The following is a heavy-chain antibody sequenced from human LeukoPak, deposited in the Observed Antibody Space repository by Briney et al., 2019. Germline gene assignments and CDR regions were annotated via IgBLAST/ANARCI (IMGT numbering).Heavy chain of an antibody. D-gene: IGHD5-18*01. V-gene: IGHV4-59*01. J-gene: IGHJ3*02. CDR3: ARYTAMVAFHAHGFDI. CDR2: ISYSGST. Sequence: SETLSLTCTVSGGSISSYYWSWIRQPPGKGLEWIGYISYSGSTNYSPSLKSRVTISVDTSRNQFSLKLRSVTAADTALYYCARYTAMVAFHAHGFDIWGQGTMVTISS. CDR1: GGSISSYY.